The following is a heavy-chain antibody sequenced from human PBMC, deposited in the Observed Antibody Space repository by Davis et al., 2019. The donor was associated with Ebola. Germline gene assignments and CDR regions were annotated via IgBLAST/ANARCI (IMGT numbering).Heavy chain of an antibody. CDR1: GFTFDDYA. Sequence: SLKISCAASGFTFDDYAMHWVRQAPGKGLEWVSGISWNSGSIGYADSVKGRFTISRDNSKNTLYLQMNSLRAEDTAVYYCANRRGGGYYFDYWGQGTLVTVSS. CDR2: ISWNSGSI. J-gene: IGHJ4*02. D-gene: IGHD3-10*01. V-gene: IGHV3-9*01. CDR3: ANRRGGGYYFDY.